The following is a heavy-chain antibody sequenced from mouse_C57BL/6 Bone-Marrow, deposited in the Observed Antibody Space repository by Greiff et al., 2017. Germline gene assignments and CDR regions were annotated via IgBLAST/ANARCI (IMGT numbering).Heavy chain of an antibody. CDR1: GYTFTSYW. V-gene: IGHV1-50*01. CDR2: IDPSDSYT. D-gene: IGHD1-1*01. CDR3: AREVYDGSSFPFAY. Sequence: QVQLQQPGAELVKPGASVKLSCKASGYTFTSYWMQWVKQRPGQGLEWIGEIDPSDSYTNYNQKFKGKATLTVDTSSSTAYMQLSSLTSEDSAVYYCAREVYDGSSFPFAYWGQGTLVTVSA. J-gene: IGHJ3*01.